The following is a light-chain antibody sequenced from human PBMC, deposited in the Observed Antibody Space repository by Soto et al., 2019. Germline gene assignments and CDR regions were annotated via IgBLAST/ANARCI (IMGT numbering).Light chain of an antibody. V-gene: IGKV3-11*01. Sequence: EIVLTQSPSTLSLSPWERAALSCRASQSVSSYLAWYQQKPGQAPRLLRYDASNRATGIPARFSGSGSGTDFTLTISSLEPEDFAVYYCQHRSNWPQWTFGQGTKVDIK. CDR1: QSVSSY. J-gene: IGKJ1*01. CDR3: QHRSNWPQWT. CDR2: DAS.